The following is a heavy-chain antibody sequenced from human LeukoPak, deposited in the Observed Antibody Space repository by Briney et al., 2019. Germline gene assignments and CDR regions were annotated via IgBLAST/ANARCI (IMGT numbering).Heavy chain of an antibody. CDR1: GYTFTTYF. CDR2: ISAYNDNT. CDR3: ARPYDLYGGYFDY. Sequence: ASVKVSCKASGYTFTTYFITWVRQAPGQGLEWMGWISAYNDNTNYAQKFQGRVTMTTDTSTSTAYMELRSLESDDTAVYYCARPYDLYGGYFDYWGQGTLVTVSS. V-gene: IGHV1-18*01. D-gene: IGHD3-3*01. J-gene: IGHJ4*02.